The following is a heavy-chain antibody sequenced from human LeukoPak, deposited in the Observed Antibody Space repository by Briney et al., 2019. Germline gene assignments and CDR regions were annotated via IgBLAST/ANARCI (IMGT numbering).Heavy chain of an antibody. CDR3: AKFTTVNMYFHH. J-gene: IGHJ1*01. D-gene: IGHD4-11*01. CDR2: ISGSGGRT. CDR1: GFTFGDYA. V-gene: IGHV3-23*01. Sequence: GGSLRLSCTASGFTFGDYALNWVRQAPGKGLEWVSGISGSGGRTDYADSVKGRFTISRDNSKNTLYLQMNSLRAEDTAVYYCAKFTTVNMYFHHWGQGTLVTVSS.